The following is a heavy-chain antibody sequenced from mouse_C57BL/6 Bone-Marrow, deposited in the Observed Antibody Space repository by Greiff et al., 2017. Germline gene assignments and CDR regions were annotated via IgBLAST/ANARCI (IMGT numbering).Heavy chain of an antibody. CDR3: ARWRVVARYFDV. CDR2: IHPNSGST. CDR1: GYTFTSYW. Sequence: QVQLQQPGAELVKPGASVKLSCKASGYTFTSYWMHWVKQRPGQGLEWIGMIHPNSGSTNYNEKFKSKATLTVDKSSSTAYMQLSSLTSEDSAVYYCARWRVVARYFDVWGTGTTVTVSS. J-gene: IGHJ1*03. D-gene: IGHD1-1*01. V-gene: IGHV1-64*01.